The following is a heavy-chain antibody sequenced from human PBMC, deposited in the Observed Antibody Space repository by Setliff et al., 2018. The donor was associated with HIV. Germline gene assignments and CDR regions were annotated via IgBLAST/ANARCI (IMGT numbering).Heavy chain of an antibody. CDR2: INPSGGTT. J-gene: IGHJ4*02. D-gene: IGHD3-22*01. CDR1: GYTFTSYY. V-gene: IGHV1-46*01. Sequence: ASVKVSCKASGYTFTSYYMHWVRQAPGQGLEWLGIINPSGGTTNYAQKFQGRVTMTRDTSTSTLYMELSSLRSEDTAVYYCARAAYGYDSSGYFFDYWGQGTLVTVSS. CDR3: ARAAYGYDSSGYFFDY.